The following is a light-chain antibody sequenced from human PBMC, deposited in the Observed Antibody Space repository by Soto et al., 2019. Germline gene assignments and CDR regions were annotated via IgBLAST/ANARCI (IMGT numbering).Light chain of an antibody. CDR1: QSISSW. V-gene: IGKV1-5*03. Sequence: DIQMTQSPSTLSASVGDRVTITCRASQSISSWLAWYQQKPGKAPNLLIHKASSLETGVPSRFSGSGSGTEFTLTITSLQPDDSATYYCQQYYSYRAFGQGTKVEI. CDR2: KAS. CDR3: QQYYSYRA. J-gene: IGKJ1*01.